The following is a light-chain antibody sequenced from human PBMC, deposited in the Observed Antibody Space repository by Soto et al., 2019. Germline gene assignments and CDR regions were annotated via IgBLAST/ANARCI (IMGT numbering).Light chain of an antibody. J-gene: IGLJ3*02. CDR3: ISYTSSSTWV. Sequence: QSVLTQPASVSGSPGQSITISCTRTSSDVGGYNYVSWYQQHPGKAPKLMIYEVSNRPSGVSDRFSGSRSGNTASLTISGLQAEDESDYYCISYTSSSTWVFGGGTKSPS. CDR2: EVS. CDR1: SSDVGGYNY. V-gene: IGLV2-14*01.